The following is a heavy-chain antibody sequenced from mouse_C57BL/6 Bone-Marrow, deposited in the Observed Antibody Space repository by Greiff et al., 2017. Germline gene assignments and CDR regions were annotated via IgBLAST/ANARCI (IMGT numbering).Heavy chain of an antibody. D-gene: IGHD1-1*01. V-gene: IGHV1-81*01. J-gene: IGHJ1*03. CDR1: GYTFTSYG. Sequence: VQLQQSGAELARPGASVKLSCKASGYTFTSYGISWVKQRTGQGLEWIGEIYPRSGNTYYNEKFKGKATLTADKASSTAYMELRSLTSEDSAVYFWARETVVAHGYFDVWGTGTTVTVSS. CDR3: ARETVVAHGYFDV. CDR2: IYPRSGNT.